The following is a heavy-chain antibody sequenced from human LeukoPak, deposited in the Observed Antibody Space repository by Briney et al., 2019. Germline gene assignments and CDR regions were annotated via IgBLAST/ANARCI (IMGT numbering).Heavy chain of an antibody. CDR3: VRGALRDCSYTSCSRGNWSDP. Sequence: PGGSLRLSCAASGFTFSSHWMHWVRQAPEKGLVGVAHINADGSGTYYAAPVKGRFTISRDNAKNTLYLQMHSLTAEDTAVYYCVRGALRDCSYTSCSRGNWSDPWGQGTLVTVSS. V-gene: IGHV3-74*01. CDR1: GFTFSSHW. CDR2: INADGSGT. D-gene: IGHD2-2*01. J-gene: IGHJ5*02.